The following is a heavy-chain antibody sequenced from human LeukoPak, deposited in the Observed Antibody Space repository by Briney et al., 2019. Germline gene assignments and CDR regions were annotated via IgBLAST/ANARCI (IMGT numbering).Heavy chain of an antibody. CDR3: ARDYLDDYVWGSYRYPPFFDY. D-gene: IGHD3-16*02. V-gene: IGHV1-18*01. CDR1: GYTFTSYG. J-gene: IGHJ4*02. Sequence: ASVKVSCKASGYTFTSYGISWVRQAPGQGLEWKGWISAYNGNTNYAQKLQGRVTMTTDTSTSTAYMELRSLRSDDTAVYYCARDYLDDYVWGSYRYPPFFDYWGQGTLVTVSS. CDR2: ISAYNGNT.